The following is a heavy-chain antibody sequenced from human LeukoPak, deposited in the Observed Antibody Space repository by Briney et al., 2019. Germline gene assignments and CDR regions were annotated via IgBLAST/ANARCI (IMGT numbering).Heavy chain of an antibody. CDR3: AKGDKWELLTLDY. CDR1: GFTFSSYG. CDR2: ISYDGSNK. D-gene: IGHD1-26*01. V-gene: IGHV3-30*18. Sequence: GGSLRLSCAASGFTFSSYGMHWVRQAPGKGLEWVAVISYDGSNKYYADSVKGRFTISRDNSKNTLYLQMNSLRAEDTAVYYCAKGDKWELLTLDYWGQGTLVTVSS. J-gene: IGHJ4*02.